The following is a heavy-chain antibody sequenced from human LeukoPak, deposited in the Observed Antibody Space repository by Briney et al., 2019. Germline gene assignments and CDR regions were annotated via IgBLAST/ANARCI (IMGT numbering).Heavy chain of an antibody. V-gene: IGHV4-4*02. CDR1: GGSISSSNW. CDR3: ARDTTMVRGVSRYYGMDV. Sequence: PSETLSLTCAVSGGSISSSNWWSWVRQPAGKGLEWIGEIYHGGSTNYNPSLKSRVTISVDTSKNQFSLKLSSVTAADTAVYYCARDTTMVRGVSRYYGMDVWGQGTTVTVSS. J-gene: IGHJ6*02. D-gene: IGHD3-10*01. CDR2: IYHGGST.